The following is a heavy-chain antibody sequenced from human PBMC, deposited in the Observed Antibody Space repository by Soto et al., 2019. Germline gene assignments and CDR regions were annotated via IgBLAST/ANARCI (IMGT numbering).Heavy chain of an antibody. CDR3: ARGQGGYSYPNWFDP. D-gene: IGHD5-18*01. J-gene: IGHJ5*02. Sequence: KFQGRVTITRDTSASTAYMELSSLRSEDTAVYYCARGQGGYSYPNWFDPWGQGTLVTVSS. V-gene: IGHV1-3*01.